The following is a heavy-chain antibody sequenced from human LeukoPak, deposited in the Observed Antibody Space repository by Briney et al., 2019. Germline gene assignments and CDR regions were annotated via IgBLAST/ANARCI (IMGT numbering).Heavy chain of an antibody. V-gene: IGHV3-21*04. CDR3: ARYDNSGYEAFDY. D-gene: IGHD3-22*01. Sequence: GGSLRLSCATSGFTFNNYNMNWVRQAPGRALEWVSSITTSGTYIFYADSVKGRFTISRDNAKNSLYLQMNSLRAEDTALYYCARYDNSGYEAFDYWGQGTLVTVSS. J-gene: IGHJ4*02. CDR1: GFTFNNYN. CDR2: ITTSGTYI.